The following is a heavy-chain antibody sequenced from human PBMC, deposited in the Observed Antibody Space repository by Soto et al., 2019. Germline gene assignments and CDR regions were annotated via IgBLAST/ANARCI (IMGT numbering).Heavy chain of an antibody. J-gene: IGHJ6*02. CDR3: ARGPKITVTRYYYYYGMDV. Sequence: SETLSLTCAVYGGSFSGYYWSWIRQPPGKGLEWIGEINHSGSTNYNPSLKSRVTISVDTSKNQFSLKLSSVTAADTAVYYCARGPKITVTRYYYYYGMDVWGQGTTVTVSS. V-gene: IGHV4-34*01. CDR1: GGSFSGYY. D-gene: IGHD4-17*01. CDR2: INHSGST.